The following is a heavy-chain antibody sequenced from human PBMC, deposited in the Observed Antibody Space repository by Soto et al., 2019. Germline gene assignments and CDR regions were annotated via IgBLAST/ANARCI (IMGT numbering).Heavy chain of an antibody. D-gene: IGHD3-16*01. CDR3: ARGQMITYYYYGMDV. CDR2: INSDGSST. Sequence: ETLSLTCAVYGGSFSGYYWSWVRQAPGKGLVWVSLINSDGSSTSYADSVRGRFTFSRDNAKNTLYLQMNSLRAEDTAVYYCARGQMITYYYYGMDVWGQGTTVTVSS. V-gene: IGHV3-74*01. J-gene: IGHJ6*02. CDR1: GGSFSGYY.